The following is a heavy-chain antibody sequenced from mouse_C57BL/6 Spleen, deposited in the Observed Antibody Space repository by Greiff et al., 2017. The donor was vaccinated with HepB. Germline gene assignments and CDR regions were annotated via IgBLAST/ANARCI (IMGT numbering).Heavy chain of an antibody. CDR1: GYTFTDYE. CDR3: TRYPTPPFAY. J-gene: IGHJ3*01. Sequence: QVQLKQSGAELVRPGASVTLSCKASGYTFTDYEMHWVKQTPVHGLEWIGAIDPETGGTAYNQKFKGKAILTADKSSSTAYMELRSLTSEDSAVYYCTRYPTPPFAYWGQGTLVTVSA. V-gene: IGHV1-15*01. CDR2: IDPETGGT.